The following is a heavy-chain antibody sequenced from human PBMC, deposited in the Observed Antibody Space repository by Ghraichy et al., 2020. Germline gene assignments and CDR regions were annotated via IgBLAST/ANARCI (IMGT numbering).Heavy chain of an antibody. CDR2: IYYSGST. D-gene: IGHD4-17*01. Sequence: SETLSLTCTVSGGSISSYYWSWIRQPPGKGLEWIGYIYYSGSTNYNPSLKSRVTISVDTSKNQFSLKLSSVTAADTAVYYCARMMGYGDSHFDYWGQGTLVTVSS. J-gene: IGHJ4*02. CDR3: ARMMGYGDSHFDY. V-gene: IGHV4-59*01. CDR1: GGSISSYY.